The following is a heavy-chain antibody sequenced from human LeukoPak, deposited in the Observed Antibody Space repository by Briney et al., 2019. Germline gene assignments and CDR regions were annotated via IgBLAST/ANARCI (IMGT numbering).Heavy chain of an antibody. CDR2: VSGNNGNT. D-gene: IGHD2-2*01. CDR1: SYTFRSKG. V-gene: IGHV1-18*01. Sequence: ASVKVSCKAASYTFRSKGFTWVRQAPGQGLEWVGWVSGNNGNTNYARRLQGRVTMTTDTSSSTVYMELRSLRPDDTAVYFCATVSWHGGYCSRTSCYDYDYWGQGTLVTVSS. J-gene: IGHJ4*02. CDR3: ATVSWHGGYCSRTSCYDYDY.